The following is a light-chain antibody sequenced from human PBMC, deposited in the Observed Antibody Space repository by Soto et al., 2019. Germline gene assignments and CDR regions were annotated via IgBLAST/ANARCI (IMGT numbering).Light chain of an antibody. CDR3: QQYYTMYT. J-gene: IGKJ2*01. V-gene: IGKV1-5*03. CDR2: KTS. Sequence: DIQMTQSPSTLSASVGDRVTITCRASQSIDNWLAWYQQKPGKAPKLLIYKTSSLGSGVPSRFSGSASGTEFTLIISSLQPDDVATYYCQQYYTMYTFGRGTKLEIK. CDR1: QSIDNW.